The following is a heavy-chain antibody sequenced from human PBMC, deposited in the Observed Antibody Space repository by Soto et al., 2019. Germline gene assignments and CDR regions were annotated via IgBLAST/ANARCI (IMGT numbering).Heavy chain of an antibody. CDR1: GFAVSSNY. CDR2: VYSGGST. J-gene: IGHJ4*02. CDR3: ATGGSGVFDY. V-gene: IGHV3-66*01. D-gene: IGHD6-19*01. Sequence: GGSLRLSCAASGFAVSSNYMTWVRQTPGKGLEWVLVVYSGGSTYSADSVKDRFTISRDNSKNTVYLQMSSLRAEDTALYYCATGGSGVFDYWGQGTLVTVSS.